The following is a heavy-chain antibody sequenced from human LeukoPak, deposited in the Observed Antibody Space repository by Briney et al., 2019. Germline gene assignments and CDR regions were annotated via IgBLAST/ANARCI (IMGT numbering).Heavy chain of an antibody. D-gene: IGHD3-22*01. CDR3: AKDIGSSGYYYPDY. CDR2: ISWNSGSI. Sequence: GGSLRLSCAASGFTFDDYAMHWVRHAPGKGLEWVSGISWNSGSIGYADSVKGRFTISRDNAKNSLYLQMNSLRAEDTALYYCAKDIGSSGYYYPDYWGQGTLVTVSS. CDR1: GFTFDDYA. V-gene: IGHV3-9*01. J-gene: IGHJ4*02.